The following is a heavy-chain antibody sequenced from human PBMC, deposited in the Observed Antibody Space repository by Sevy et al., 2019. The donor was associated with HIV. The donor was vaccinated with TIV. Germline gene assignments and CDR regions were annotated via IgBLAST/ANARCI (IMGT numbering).Heavy chain of an antibody. CDR1: GFTFSTYS. Sequence: GGSLRLSCVASGFTFSTYSMNWVRQAPGKGLEWVAFIRYDGSNKYYSDSVKGRFTISRDNSKNTLYLQMNSLRPEDTAVYFCAKDRKVLLVVYAIPFDAIDIWGQGTLVTVSS. CDR3: AKDRKVLLVVYAIPFDAIDI. J-gene: IGHJ3*02. V-gene: IGHV3-30*02. CDR2: IRYDGSNK. D-gene: IGHD2-8*02.